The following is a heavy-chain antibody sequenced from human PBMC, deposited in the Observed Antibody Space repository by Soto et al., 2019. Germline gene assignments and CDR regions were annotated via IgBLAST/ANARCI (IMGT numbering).Heavy chain of an antibody. CDR1: GYTLTRYS. D-gene: IGHD3-22*01. Sequence: ASVKVSCRASGYTLTRYSIHWVRQAPGQRLERMGWINAGNGNTKFSQKFQGRVTITRDTSASTAYVELRGLRSEDTAVYYCAILGTYYFDNSDNYFDFWGQGTLVTVSS. J-gene: IGHJ4*02. CDR2: INAGNGNT. CDR3: AILGTYYFDNSDNYFDF. V-gene: IGHV1-3*01.